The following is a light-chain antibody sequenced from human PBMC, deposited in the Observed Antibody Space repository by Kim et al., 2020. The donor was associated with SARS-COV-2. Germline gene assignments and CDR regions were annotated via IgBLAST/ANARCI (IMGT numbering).Light chain of an antibody. Sequence: SPGESATLSGRASQSVSNNLAWYQHKPGQPPRLLIYGASTRATGVPARFSGSGSGTDFTLTVSSLQSEDFAVYYCHQYNDWPPGDTFGQGTKLEI. CDR3: HQYNDWPPGDT. CDR1: QSVSNN. J-gene: IGKJ2*01. V-gene: IGKV3-15*01. CDR2: GAS.